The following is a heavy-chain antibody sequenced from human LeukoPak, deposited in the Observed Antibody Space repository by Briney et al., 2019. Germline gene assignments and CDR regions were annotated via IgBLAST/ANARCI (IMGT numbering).Heavy chain of an antibody. CDR2: ISSSSSYI. J-gene: IGHJ2*01. V-gene: IGHV3-21*01. Sequence: GSLRLSCAASGFTFSSYSMNWVRQAPGRGLEWVSSISSSSSYIYYADSVKARFTISRDNAKNSLYLQMNSLRAEDTAVYYCARRIAAAGTSWYFDLWGRGTLVTVSS. CDR1: GFTFSSYS. CDR3: ARRIAAAGTSWYFDL. D-gene: IGHD6-13*01.